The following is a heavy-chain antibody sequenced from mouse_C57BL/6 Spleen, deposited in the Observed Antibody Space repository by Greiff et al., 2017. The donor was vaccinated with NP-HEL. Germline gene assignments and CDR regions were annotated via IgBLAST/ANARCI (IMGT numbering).Heavy chain of an antibody. CDR3: ARGGYGSRPAWFAY. V-gene: IGHV1-52*01. D-gene: IGHD1-1*01. J-gene: IGHJ3*01. Sequence: QVQLQQPGAELVRPGSSVKLSCKASGYTFTSYWMHWVKQRPIQGLEWIGNIDPSDSETHYNQKFKDKATLTVDKSSSTAYMQLSSLTSEDSAVYYCARGGYGSRPAWFAYWGQGTLVTVSA. CDR2: IDPSDSET. CDR1: GYTFTSYW.